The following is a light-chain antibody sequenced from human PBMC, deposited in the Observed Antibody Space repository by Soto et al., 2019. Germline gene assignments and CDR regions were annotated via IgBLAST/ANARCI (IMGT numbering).Light chain of an antibody. J-gene: IGKJ1*01. V-gene: IGKV1-5*01. CDR2: DAS. CDR1: QSISSW. CDR3: QQYNSYSPWT. Sequence: DIQMTQSPSPLSASVGDRVTITCRASQSISSWLAWYQQKPGKAPKLLIYDASSLESGVPSRCSGSGSGTEFTLTISSLQPDDFATYYCQQYNSYSPWTFGQGTKVEIK.